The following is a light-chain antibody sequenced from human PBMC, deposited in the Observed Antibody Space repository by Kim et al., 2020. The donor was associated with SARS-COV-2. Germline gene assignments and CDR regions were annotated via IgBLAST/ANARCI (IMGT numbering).Light chain of an antibody. CDR1: QDIAHY. Sequence: SASIGDRVTLSCQASQDIAHYLAWYQQRPGKAPKLLIFDASTLTLGVSPRFSGSGSGTDFTFSISGLQPDDVATYYCQQYDLLPVTFGPGTTVEI. J-gene: IGKJ3*01. V-gene: IGKV1-33*01. CDR3: QQYDLLPVT. CDR2: DAS.